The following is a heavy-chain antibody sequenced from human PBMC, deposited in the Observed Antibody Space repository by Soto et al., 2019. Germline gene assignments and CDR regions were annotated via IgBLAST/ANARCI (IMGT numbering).Heavy chain of an antibody. CDR3: ASARHIGP. J-gene: IGHJ5*02. V-gene: IGHV1-69*01. Sequence: SGGTFSSYAISWVRQAPGQGLEWMGGIIPIFGTTNYAQKFQGRVTITADESTSTAYMELNSLRVEDTGVYYCASARHIGPWGQGTLVTVSS. D-gene: IGHD2-21*01. CDR2: IIPIFGTT. CDR1: GGTFSSYA.